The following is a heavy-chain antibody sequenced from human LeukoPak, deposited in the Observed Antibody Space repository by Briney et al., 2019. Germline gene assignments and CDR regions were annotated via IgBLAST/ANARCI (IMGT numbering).Heavy chain of an antibody. CDR2: IIPIFGTA. V-gene: IGHV1-69*05. J-gene: IGHJ4*02. CDR1: GGTFSGYA. CDR3: AREAVSSGWYYFDY. Sequence: ASVKVSCKASGGTFSGYAISWVRQAPGQGLEWMGGIIPIFGTANYAQKFQGRVTITTDESTSTAYMELSSLRSEDTAVYYCAREAVSSGWYYFDYWGQGTLVTVSS. D-gene: IGHD6-19*01.